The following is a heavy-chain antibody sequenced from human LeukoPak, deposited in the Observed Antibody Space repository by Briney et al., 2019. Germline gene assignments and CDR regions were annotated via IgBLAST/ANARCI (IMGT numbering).Heavy chain of an antibody. V-gene: IGHV1-2*02. Sequence: GASVKVSCKASGYTFTVYYMHWVRQAPGQGLEWMGWINPNSGGTSYAQKFQGRVTMTRDTSISTAYMELSRLRSDDTAVYYCGRGPSTAVTNRNYFDYWGQGTLVTVSS. CDR2: INPNSGGT. CDR1: GYTFTVYY. D-gene: IGHD4-17*01. CDR3: GRGPSTAVTNRNYFDY. J-gene: IGHJ4*02.